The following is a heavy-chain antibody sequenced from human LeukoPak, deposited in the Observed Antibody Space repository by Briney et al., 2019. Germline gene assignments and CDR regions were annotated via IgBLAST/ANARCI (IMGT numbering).Heavy chain of an antibody. CDR1: GITFSSYS. V-gene: IGHV3-48*04. CDR3: WRVRHDAFDI. Sequence: PGGSLRLSCAASGITFSSYSMSWVRQAPGKGLEWVSYISSSSSTIYYADSVKGRFTISRDNAKNSLYLQMNSLRAEDTAVYYCWRVRHDAFDIWGQGTMVTVSS. CDR2: ISSSSSTI. J-gene: IGHJ3*02.